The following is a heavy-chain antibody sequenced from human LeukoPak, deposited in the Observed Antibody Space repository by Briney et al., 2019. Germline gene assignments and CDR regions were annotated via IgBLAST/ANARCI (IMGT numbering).Heavy chain of an antibody. CDR3: ARNMSTEGWFDS. J-gene: IGHJ5*01. CDR2: IYNSVST. Sequence: SETLSLTCVVSDYSITSGDYWAWIRRPPGKGLEWIGSIYNSVSTSYNPSLKSRVTMSVDPSKNQFSLNLRSVTAADTAVYYCARNMSTEGWFDSWGRGTLVTVSS. V-gene: IGHV4-38-2*01. CDR1: DYSITSGDY. D-gene: IGHD5/OR15-5a*01.